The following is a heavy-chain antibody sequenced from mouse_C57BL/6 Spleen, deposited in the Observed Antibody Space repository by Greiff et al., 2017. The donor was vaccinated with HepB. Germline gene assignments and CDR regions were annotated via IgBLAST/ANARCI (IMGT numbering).Heavy chain of an antibody. CDR2: IYPGNSDT. CDR1: GYTFTSYW. V-gene: IGHV1-5*01. CDR3: TSIYYDYDDAMDY. D-gene: IGHD2-4*01. Sequence: VQLKQSGTVLARPGASVKMSCKTSGYTFTSYWMHWVKQRPGQGLEWIWAIYPGNSDTSYNQKFKGKAKLTAVTSASTAYMELSSLTNEDSAVYYCTSIYYDYDDAMDYWGQGTSVTVSS. J-gene: IGHJ4*01.